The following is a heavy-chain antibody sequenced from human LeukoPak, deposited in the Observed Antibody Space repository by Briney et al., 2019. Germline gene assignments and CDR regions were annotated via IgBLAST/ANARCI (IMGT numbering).Heavy chain of an antibody. D-gene: IGHD4-17*01. V-gene: IGHV3-48*01. J-gene: IGHJ4*02. Sequence: GGSLRLSCAASGFTFSSYNMNWVRQAPGKGLEWVSYISDSSTTIYYADSVKGRFTISRDNAKNSLYLQMNSLRAEDTAVYYCAKGLPTVTTCHLDYWGQGTLVTVSS. CDR1: GFTFSSYN. CDR3: AKGLPTVTTCHLDY. CDR2: ISDSSTTI.